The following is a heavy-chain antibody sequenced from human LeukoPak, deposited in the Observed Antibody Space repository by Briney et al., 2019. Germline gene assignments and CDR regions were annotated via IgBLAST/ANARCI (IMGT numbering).Heavy chain of an antibody. CDR1: GGSISSSNW. Sequence: SETLSLTCAVSGGSISSSNWWSWVRQPPGKGLEWIGGIYHSGSTNYNPSLKSRVTISVDKSKNQFSLKLSSVTAADTAVYYCARDRYCSSTSCYRTLVGFDPWGQGTLVTVSS. V-gene: IGHV4-4*02. CDR2: IYHSGST. J-gene: IGHJ5*02. D-gene: IGHD2-2*02. CDR3: ARDRYCSSTSCYRTLVGFDP.